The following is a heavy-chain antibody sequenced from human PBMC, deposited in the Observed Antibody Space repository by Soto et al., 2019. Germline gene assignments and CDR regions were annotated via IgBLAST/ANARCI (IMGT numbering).Heavy chain of an antibody. Sequence: SQTLSLTCAISGDSVSSNKDAWNWIRQSPSRGLEWLGRTYYRSKWYNDYAVSVKSRITINPDTSKNQFSLHLNSVTPEDTAVYYCARDGGTGNDFWYYWGQGTLVTVSS. CDR2: TYYRSKWYN. CDR1: GDSVSSNKDA. D-gene: IGHD3-3*01. J-gene: IGHJ4*02. V-gene: IGHV6-1*01. CDR3: ARDGGTGNDFWYY.